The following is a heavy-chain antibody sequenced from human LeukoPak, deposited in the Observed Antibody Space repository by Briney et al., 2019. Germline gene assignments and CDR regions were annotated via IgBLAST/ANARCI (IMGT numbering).Heavy chain of an antibody. Sequence: PSETLSLTCTVSGGSISSYYWSWIRQPPGKGLEWIGYIYYSGSTNYNPSLKSRVTISVDTSKNQFSLKLSSVTAADTAVYYCARDGRIVGADDAFDIWGQGTMVTGSS. D-gene: IGHD1-26*01. CDR3: ARDGRIVGADDAFDI. CDR2: IYYSGST. V-gene: IGHV4-59*01. CDR1: GGSISSYY. J-gene: IGHJ3*02.